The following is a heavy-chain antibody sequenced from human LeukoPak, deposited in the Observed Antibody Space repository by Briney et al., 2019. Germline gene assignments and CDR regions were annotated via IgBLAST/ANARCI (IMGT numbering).Heavy chain of an antibody. Sequence: ASVKVSRKASGYTFTSYYMHWVRQAPGQGLEWMGIINPSGGSTSYAQKFQGRVTMTRDTSTSTVYMELSSLRSEDTAVYYCARDGYNYFSANWFDPWGQGTLVTVSS. D-gene: IGHD5-24*01. CDR2: INPSGGST. CDR1: GYTFTSYY. V-gene: IGHV1-46*01. CDR3: ARDGYNYFSANWFDP. J-gene: IGHJ5*02.